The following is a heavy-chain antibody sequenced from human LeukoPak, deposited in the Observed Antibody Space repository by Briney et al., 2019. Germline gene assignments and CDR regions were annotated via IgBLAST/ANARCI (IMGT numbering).Heavy chain of an antibody. CDR2: ISGGGGYPST. CDR1: GFTFSNYA. J-gene: IGHJ6*02. Sequence: GGSLRLSCAASGFTFSNYAMTWVRQAPGKGLEWVSAISGGGGYPSTYYADSVKGRFTISRDNSKNTLYLQMNSLRAEDTAVYYCAKPPPDNYHYYYGMDVWGQGTTVTVSS. V-gene: IGHV3-23*01. CDR3: AKPPPDNYHYYYGMDV.